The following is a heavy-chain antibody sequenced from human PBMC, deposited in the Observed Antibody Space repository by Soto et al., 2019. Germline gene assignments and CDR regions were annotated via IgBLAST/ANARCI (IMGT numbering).Heavy chain of an antibody. CDR3: ARDRRWLPRGPNNWLDL. D-gene: IGHD5-12*01. CDR2: IYYDGNS. Sequence: SETLSLTCTVSGGSINSGDYYLTWVRQPPGKGLEWIGYIYYDGNSQHNPSLKSRVTMSIDTSKNQFSLNLSSVTAADTAVYYCARDRRWLPRGPNNWLDLWGQGTKVTVS. V-gene: IGHV4-30-4*01. J-gene: IGHJ5*02. CDR1: GGSINSGDYY.